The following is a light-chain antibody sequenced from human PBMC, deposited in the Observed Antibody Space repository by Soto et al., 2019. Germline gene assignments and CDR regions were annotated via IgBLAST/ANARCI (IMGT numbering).Light chain of an antibody. CDR1: SSDVGSYNL. V-gene: IGLV2-23*01. J-gene: IGLJ1*01. CDR3: CSYAGSSNLV. Sequence: HSVQTHPASVSGSPGESITISCTGTSSDVGSYNLVSWYQQHPGKAPKLMIYEGSKRPSGVSNRFSGSKSGNTASLTISGLQAEEEADYYCCSYAGSSNLVFGTGTKVTVL. CDR2: EGS.